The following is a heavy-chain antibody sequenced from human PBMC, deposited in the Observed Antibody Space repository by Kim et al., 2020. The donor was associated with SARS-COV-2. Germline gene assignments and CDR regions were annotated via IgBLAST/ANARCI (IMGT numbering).Heavy chain of an antibody. V-gene: IGHV6-1*01. Sequence: SVKSRITINPATSKNQFSLQLNSVTPEDTAVYYCARGPPNSSGWYYFDYWGQGTLVTVSS. J-gene: IGHJ4*02. D-gene: IGHD6-19*01. CDR3: ARGPPNSSGWYYFDY.